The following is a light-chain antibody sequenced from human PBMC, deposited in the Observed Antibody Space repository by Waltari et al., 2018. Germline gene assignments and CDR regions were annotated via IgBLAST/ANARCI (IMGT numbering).Light chain of an antibody. Sequence: DLQMTQSPSALSASMGDRVIITCRVSQKISNWFAWYQQKPGQAPKLLISKASTVESGVPSRFGGSGSGTDFTLTISSLQPEDFATYYCQQYNSYSPTFGQGTQVEIK. CDR2: KAS. V-gene: IGKV1-5*03. CDR1: QKISNW. CDR3: QQYNSYSPT. J-gene: IGKJ2*01.